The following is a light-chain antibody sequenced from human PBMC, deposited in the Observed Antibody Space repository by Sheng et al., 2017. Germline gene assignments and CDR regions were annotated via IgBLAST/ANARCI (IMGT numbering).Light chain of an antibody. Sequence: EIVLTQSPAILSLSPGERATLSCRASHSVSDYVVWYQQKPGRAPRLLIYDSSNRAPGIPARFSGSGSGTDFTLTISSLEPEDFARYYCQQRINWPITFGPGTTVDLK. CDR3: QQRINWPIT. V-gene: IGKV3-11*01. CDR1: HSVSDY. CDR2: DSS. J-gene: IGKJ3*01.